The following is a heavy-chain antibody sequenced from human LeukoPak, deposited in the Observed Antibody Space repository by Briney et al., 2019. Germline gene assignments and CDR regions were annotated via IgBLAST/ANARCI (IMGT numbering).Heavy chain of an antibody. V-gene: IGHV3-30-3*01. Sequence: GRSLRLSCAASGFTFSSYAMHWVRQAPGKGLEWVAVISYDGSNKYYADSVKGRFTISRDNSKNTLYLQMNSLRAEDTAVYYCASPGYSSSWYYFDYWGQGTLVTVSS. CDR1: GFTFSSYA. CDR2: ISYDGSNK. D-gene: IGHD6-13*01. CDR3: ASPGYSSSWYYFDY. J-gene: IGHJ4*02.